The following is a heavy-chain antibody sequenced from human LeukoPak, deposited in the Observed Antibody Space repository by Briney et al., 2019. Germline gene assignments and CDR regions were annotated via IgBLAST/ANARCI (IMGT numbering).Heavy chain of an antibody. Sequence: SETLSLTCTVSGGSISSSSYYWGWIRQPPGKGLEWIGSIYYSGSTYYNPSLKSRVTISVDTSKNQFSLKLSSVTAADTAVYYCARQGITFGGAIQTWGQGTLVTVSS. CDR2: IYYSGST. CDR3: ARQGITFGGAIQT. V-gene: IGHV4-39*01. D-gene: IGHD3-16*01. J-gene: IGHJ5*02. CDR1: GGSISSSSYY.